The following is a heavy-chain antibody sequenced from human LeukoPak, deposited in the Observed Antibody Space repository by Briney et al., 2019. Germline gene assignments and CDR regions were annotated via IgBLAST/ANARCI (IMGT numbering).Heavy chain of an antibody. J-gene: IGHJ5*02. CDR1: GFTFSGFW. CDR3: ARGHTTYYYDSSGYYYP. D-gene: IGHD3-22*01. CDR2: INSDGSEG. Sequence: PGGSLRLSCAVSGFTFSGFWMSWSRQAPGKGLEWVASINSDGSEGYYADVVKGRFTISRDNAKNSLYLQINSLRAEDTAVYYCARGHTTYYYDSSGYYYPWGQGTLVTVSS. V-gene: IGHV3-7*03.